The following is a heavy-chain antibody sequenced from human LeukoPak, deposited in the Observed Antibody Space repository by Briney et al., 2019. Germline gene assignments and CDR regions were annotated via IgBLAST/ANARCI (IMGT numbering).Heavy chain of an antibody. CDR1: GGSISSYY. V-gene: IGHV4-59*08. Sequence: SDTLSVTCTVSGGSISSYYWSWIRQPPGKGLEWIGYIYYSGSTNYNPSLKSRVTISVDTSKNKFSLKLSSVTAADTAVNYFARLGAAPGYYFDYWGQGTLVTVSS. CDR2: IYYSGST. D-gene: IGHD6-13*01. J-gene: IGHJ4*02. CDR3: ARLGAAPGYYFDY.